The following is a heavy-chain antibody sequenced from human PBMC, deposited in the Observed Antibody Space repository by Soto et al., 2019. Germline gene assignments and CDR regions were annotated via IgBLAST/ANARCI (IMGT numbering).Heavy chain of an antibody. J-gene: IGHJ6*02. CDR3: ARQKQWLVPTPLVHYGLDV. D-gene: IGHD6-19*01. V-gene: IGHV5-51*01. CDR2: IYPGDSDT. Sequence: EVQLVQSGAEVKKPGESLKISCKGSGYSFTRYWIGWVRQMPGKGLEWMGIIYPGDSDTRYSPSFQGQVTISADKSISTAYLQWSSLKASDTAMYYCARQKQWLVPTPLVHYGLDVWGQGTTVTVSS. CDR1: GYSFTRYW.